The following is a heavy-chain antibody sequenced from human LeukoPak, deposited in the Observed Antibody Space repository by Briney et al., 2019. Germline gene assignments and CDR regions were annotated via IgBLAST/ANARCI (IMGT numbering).Heavy chain of an antibody. CDR3: AREYPYGDLADDAFDI. V-gene: IGHV3-23*01. J-gene: IGHJ3*02. Sequence: GGSLRLSCAASGFTFSSYAMSWVRQAPGKGLEWVSAISGSGGSTYYADSVKGRFTISRDNSKNTLYLQMNSLRAEDTAVYYCAREYPYGDLADDAFDIWGQGTMVTVSS. CDR1: GFTFSSYA. CDR2: ISGSGGST. D-gene: IGHD4-17*01.